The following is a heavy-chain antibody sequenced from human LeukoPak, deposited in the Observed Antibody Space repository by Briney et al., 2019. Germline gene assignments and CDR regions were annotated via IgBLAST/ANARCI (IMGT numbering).Heavy chain of an antibody. CDR1: GYSFTSYW. D-gene: IGHD2-8*02. CDR3: ASPLPPGGPYDAFDI. Sequence: TGESLKISCKGSGYSFTSYWISWVRPMPGKGLEWMGRIDPSDSYTNYSPSFQGHVTISADKSISTAYLQWSSLKASDTAMYYCASPLPPGGPYDAFDIWGQGTMVTVSS. J-gene: IGHJ3*02. V-gene: IGHV5-10-1*01. CDR2: IDPSDSYT.